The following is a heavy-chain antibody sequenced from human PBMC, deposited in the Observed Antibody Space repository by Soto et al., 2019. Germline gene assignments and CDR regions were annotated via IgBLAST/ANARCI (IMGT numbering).Heavy chain of an antibody. J-gene: IGHJ4*02. V-gene: IGHV3-9*01. CDR2: ISWNSGSI. Sequence: SLRLSCAASGFTFDDYAMHWVRQAPGKGLEWVSGISWNSGSIGYADSVKGRFTISRDNAKNSLYLQMNSLRAEDTALYYCAKDKGGSSSWVFDYWGQGTLVTVSS. CDR1: GFTFDDYA. CDR3: AKDKGGSSSWVFDY. D-gene: IGHD6-13*01.